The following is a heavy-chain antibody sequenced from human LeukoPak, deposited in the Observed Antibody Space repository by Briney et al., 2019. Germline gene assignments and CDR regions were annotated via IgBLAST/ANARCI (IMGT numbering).Heavy chain of an antibody. CDR1: GGTFSSYA. D-gene: IGHD5/OR15-5a*01. J-gene: IGHJ5*02. V-gene: IGHV1-69*13. Sequence: SVKVSCKASGGTFSSYAISWVRQAPGQGLEWMGGIIPIFGTANCAQKFQGRVTITADESTSTAYMELSSLRSEDTAVYYCARVVSPENWFDPWGQGTLVTVSS. CDR3: ARVVSPENWFDP. CDR2: IIPIFGTA.